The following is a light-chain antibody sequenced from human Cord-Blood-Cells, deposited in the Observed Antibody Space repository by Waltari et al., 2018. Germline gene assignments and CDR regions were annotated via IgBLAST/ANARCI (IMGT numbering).Light chain of an antibody. CDR1: QSLLHSNGYNY. J-gene: IGKJ2*01. V-gene: IGKV2-28*01. Sequence: DIVMTQSPLSLRVTPGEPASISCRYSQSLLHSNGYNYLDWYLQKPGQSPQLLIYLGSNRASGVPDRFSGSGSGTDFTLKISRVEAEDVGVYYCMQALQTPRTFGQGTKLEIK. CDR3: MQALQTPRT. CDR2: LGS.